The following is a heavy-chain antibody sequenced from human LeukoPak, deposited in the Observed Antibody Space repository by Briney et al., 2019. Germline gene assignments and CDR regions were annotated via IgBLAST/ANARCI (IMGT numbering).Heavy chain of an antibody. D-gene: IGHD7-27*01. J-gene: IGHJ4*02. CDR2: LNPNNGYT. CDR1: GYTFIDYF. Sequence: ASVKVSCKTSGYTFIDYFIHWVRQAPGQGLEWMGRLNPNNGYTFYTEEFQGRVTMTSDTSISTAYMELSRLTSDDTALYYCARDLSSTSNWEFDYWGQGTLSPSP. CDR3: ARDLSSTSNWEFDY. V-gene: IGHV1-2*06.